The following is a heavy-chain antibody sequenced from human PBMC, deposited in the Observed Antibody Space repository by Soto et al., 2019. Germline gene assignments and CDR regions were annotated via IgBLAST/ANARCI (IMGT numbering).Heavy chain of an antibody. CDR1: GRSSSSGGYY. CDR3: ARAGEGLLASSYYYYGMYV. Sequence: SETLSLTGTVSGRSSSSGGYYWSWIRQHAGKGLEWIGYIYYSGSTYDTPSLKSRVTISVDTSKNQFSLKLSSVTAADTAVYYCARAGEGLLASSYYYYGMYVWGQGTTVTVYS. V-gene: IGHV4-31*03. D-gene: IGHD2-8*02. CDR2: IYYSGST. J-gene: IGHJ6*02.